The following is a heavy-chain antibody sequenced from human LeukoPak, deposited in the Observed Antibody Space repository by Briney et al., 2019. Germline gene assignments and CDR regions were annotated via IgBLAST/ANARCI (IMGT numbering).Heavy chain of an antibody. Sequence: GASVNVSCKASGGTFGSYVISWVRQAPGQGLEWMGGIIPIFGTAHYAQKFQGRLTITAGESTSTVYMEMSSLRSEDTAMYYCAKEGDTALVTGYFDLWGRGTLVTVSS. J-gene: IGHJ2*01. CDR3: AKEGDTALVTGYFDL. CDR1: GGTFGSYV. CDR2: IIPIFGTA. V-gene: IGHV1-69*01. D-gene: IGHD5-18*01.